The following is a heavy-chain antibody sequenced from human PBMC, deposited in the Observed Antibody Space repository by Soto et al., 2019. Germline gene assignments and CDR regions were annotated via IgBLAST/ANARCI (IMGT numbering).Heavy chain of an antibody. Sequence: QVQLVESGGGVVQPGRSLRLSCAASGFTFSSYAMHWVRQAPGKGLEWVAVISYDGSNKYYADSVKGRFTISRDNSKNTLYLQMNSLSAEDTAVYYCASSGRGGYYGMDVWGQGTTVTVSS. CDR2: ISYDGSNK. V-gene: IGHV3-30-3*01. CDR1: GFTFSSYA. J-gene: IGHJ6*02. CDR3: ASSGRGGYYGMDV. D-gene: IGHD1-26*01.